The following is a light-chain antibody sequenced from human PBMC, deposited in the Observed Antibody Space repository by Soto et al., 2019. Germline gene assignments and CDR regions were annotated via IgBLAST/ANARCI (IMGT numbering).Light chain of an antibody. CDR3: QQYGSSPRT. CDR1: QSVSSTY. V-gene: IGKV3-20*01. CDR2: GAS. J-gene: IGKJ1*01. Sequence: EIVLTQSPGTLSLFPGERATFSCRASQSVSSTYLAWYQQKPGQAPRLLIYGASSMATGIPDRFSGSGSGTDFTLTISRLEPEDSAVYYCQQYGSSPRTFGQGTKVEI.